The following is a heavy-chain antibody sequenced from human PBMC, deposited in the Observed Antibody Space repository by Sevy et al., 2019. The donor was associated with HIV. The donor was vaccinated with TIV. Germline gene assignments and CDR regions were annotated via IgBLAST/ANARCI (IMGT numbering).Heavy chain of an antibody. CDR3: ATTKDYYESSGYPFDY. CDR2: FDPEDDEK. J-gene: IGHJ4*02. D-gene: IGHD5-12*01. V-gene: IGHV1-24*01. CDR1: GRTLTQLS. Sequence: ASVKVSCKVSGRTLTQLSIHWVRQAPGKGLEWMGTFDPEDDEKIYAQKFQGRVTMTEEKSTDTAYMELGRLRSEDTAVYYCATTKDYYESSGYPFDYWGQGTLVTVSS.